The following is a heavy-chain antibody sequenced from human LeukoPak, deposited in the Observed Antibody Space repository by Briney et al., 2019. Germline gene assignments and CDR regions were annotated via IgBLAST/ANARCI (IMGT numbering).Heavy chain of an antibody. CDR3: ARAGFVDIVATRTPLFDY. Sequence: SETLSLTCTVSRYSISSGGYYWSWIRQHPGKGLEWIGYIYYSGSTYYNPSLKSRVTISVDTSKNQFSLKLSSVTAADTAVYYCARAGFVDIVATRTPLFDYWGQGTLVTVSS. CDR2: IYYSGST. V-gene: IGHV4-31*03. D-gene: IGHD5-12*01. J-gene: IGHJ4*02. CDR1: RYSISSGGYY.